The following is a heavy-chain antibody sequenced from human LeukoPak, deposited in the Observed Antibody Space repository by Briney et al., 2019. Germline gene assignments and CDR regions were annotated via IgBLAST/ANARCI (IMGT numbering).Heavy chain of an antibody. CDR3: ARAGWSYYYDSSGYY. J-gene: IGHJ4*02. V-gene: IGHV3-7*01. D-gene: IGHD3-22*01. CDR1: GFTFSSYW. Sequence: QAGGSLRLSCAASGFTFSSYWMSWVRQPPGKGLGWVANIKQDGSEKYYVDSVKGRFTISRDNAKNSLYLQMNSLRAEDTAVYYCARAGWSYYYDSSGYYWGQGTLVTVSS. CDR2: IKQDGSEK.